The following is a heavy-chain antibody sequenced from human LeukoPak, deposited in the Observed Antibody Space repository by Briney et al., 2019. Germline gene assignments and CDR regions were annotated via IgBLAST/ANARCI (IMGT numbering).Heavy chain of an antibody. V-gene: IGHV3-23*01. D-gene: IGHD4-17*01. Sequence: PGGSLRLSCAASGFTFSSYAMGWVRQAPGKGLELVSAISRSTRTTYYADSVKGRFTTSRDDSKNTLYLQMNSLRAEDTAVYYCAKLGYGDYGYYYYYMDVWGKGTTVTVSS. J-gene: IGHJ6*03. CDR2: ISRSTRTT. CDR1: GFTFSSYA. CDR3: AKLGYGDYGYYYYYMDV.